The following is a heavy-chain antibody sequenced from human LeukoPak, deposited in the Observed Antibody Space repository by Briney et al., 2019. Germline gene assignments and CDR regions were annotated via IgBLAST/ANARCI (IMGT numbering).Heavy chain of an antibody. J-gene: IGHJ6*03. D-gene: IGHD6-19*01. CDR3: ARDEEQWLVQSYYYYMDV. Sequence: GGSLRLSCAASRFAFSSYEMNWVRQAPGKGLEWVSYISNSGSTIYYADSVKGRFTISRDNAKNSLFLQMNSLRAEDTAVYYCARDEEQWLVQSYYYYMDVWGKGTTVTVSS. CDR2: ISNSGSTI. CDR1: RFAFSSYE. V-gene: IGHV3-48*03.